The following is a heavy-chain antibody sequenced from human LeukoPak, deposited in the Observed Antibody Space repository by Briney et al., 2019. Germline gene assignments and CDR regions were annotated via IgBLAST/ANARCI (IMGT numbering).Heavy chain of an antibody. V-gene: IGHV1-18*01. J-gene: IGHJ4*02. D-gene: IGHD3-22*01. CDR1: GYTFTSYG. CDR3: ARDGDSSGYYPRDY. CDR2: ISAYNGNT. Sequence: GASVKVSSKASGYTFTSYGISWVRQAPGQGLEWMGWISAYNGNTNYAQKLQGRVTMTTDTSTSTAYMELRSLRSDDTAVYYCARDGDSSGYYPRDYWGQGTLVTVSS.